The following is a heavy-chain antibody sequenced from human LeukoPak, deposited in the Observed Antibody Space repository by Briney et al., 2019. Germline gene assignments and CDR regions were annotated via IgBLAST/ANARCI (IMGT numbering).Heavy chain of an antibody. CDR2: IYSDGST. D-gene: IGHD2-2*01. CDR1: GFTVSSNY. Sequence: PGGSLRLSCAASGFTVSSNYMNWVRQTPGKGPEWISVIYSDGSTYYAGSVKGRFTISRDNSKNTLYLQMNSLRADDTAMYFCARSVVPAGAWFDPWGQGTLVIVS. J-gene: IGHJ5*02. CDR3: ARSVVPAGAWFDP. V-gene: IGHV3-53*01.